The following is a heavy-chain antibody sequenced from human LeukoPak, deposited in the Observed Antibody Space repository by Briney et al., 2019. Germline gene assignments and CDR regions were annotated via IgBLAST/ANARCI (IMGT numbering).Heavy chain of an antibody. Sequence: ASVKVSCKASGYSFTNYDINWVRQAGGQGLEWMGWVNPNSGNAGYLQKIQGRVTLTRNTSLATSYMELTSLTSEDTAVYYCARGLGTYWGKDFLNWFDPWGQGTLVTVSS. D-gene: IGHD7-27*01. CDR2: VNPNSGNA. V-gene: IGHV1-8*02. CDR3: ARGLGTYWGKDFLNWFDP. CDR1: GYSFTNYD. J-gene: IGHJ5*02.